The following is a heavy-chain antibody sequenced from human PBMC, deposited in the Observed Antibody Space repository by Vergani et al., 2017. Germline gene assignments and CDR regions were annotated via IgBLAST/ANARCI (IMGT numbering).Heavy chain of an antibody. CDR3: ARAIAVAGRRYYYYGMDV. V-gene: IGHV4-39*01. Sequence: QVQLQQWGAGLLKPSETLSLTCAVYGGSFSSSSYYWGWIRQPPGKGLEWIGSIYYSGSTYYNPSLKSRVTISVDTSKNQFSLKLSSVTAADTAVYYCARAIAVAGRRYYYYGMDVWGQGTTVTVSS. CDR2: IYYSGST. J-gene: IGHJ6*02. CDR1: GGSFSSSSYY. D-gene: IGHD6-19*01.